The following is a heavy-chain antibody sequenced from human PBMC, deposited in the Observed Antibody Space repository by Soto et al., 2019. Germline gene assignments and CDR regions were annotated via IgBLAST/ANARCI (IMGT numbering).Heavy chain of an antibody. D-gene: IGHD2-2*01. J-gene: IGHJ5*02. Sequence: ASVKVSCKASGYTFTSYYMHWVRQAPGQGLEWMGIINPSGGSTSYAQKFQGRVTMTRDTSTSTVYMELSSLRSEDTAVYYCASTVRHCSSTSCYAVSTWFDPWGQGTLVTVSS. CDR3: ASTVRHCSSTSCYAVSTWFDP. CDR1: GYTFTSYY. V-gene: IGHV1-46*03. CDR2: INPSGGST.